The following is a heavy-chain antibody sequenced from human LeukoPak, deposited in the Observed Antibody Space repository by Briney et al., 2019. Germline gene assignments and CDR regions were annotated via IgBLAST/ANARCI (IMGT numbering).Heavy chain of an antibody. V-gene: IGHV1-2*06. CDR1: GYTFTGYY. CDR2: INPNSGGT. Sequence: ASVKVSCKASGYTFTGYYMHWVRQAPGQGLEWMGRINPNSGGTNYAQKFQGRVTMTRDTSISTAYMELSRLRSDDMAVYYCARARPHYGSGSYYNRPLYYYYYYMDVWGKGTTVTVSS. J-gene: IGHJ6*03. D-gene: IGHD3-10*01. CDR3: ARARPHYGSGSYYNRPLYYYYYYMDV.